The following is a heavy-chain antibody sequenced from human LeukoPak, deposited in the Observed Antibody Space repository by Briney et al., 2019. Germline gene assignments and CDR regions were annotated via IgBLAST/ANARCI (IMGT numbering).Heavy chain of an antibody. J-gene: IGHJ5*02. D-gene: IGHD6-13*01. V-gene: IGHV1-8*01. CDR3: ARGRAAAGRRGWFDP. CDR2: MNPNSGKT. CDR1: GYTFTSYD. Sequence: ASVKVSCKASGYTFTSYDINWVRQATGHGPEGMGWMNPNSGKTGYAQKFQGRVTMTRNTSISTAYMELSSLRSEDTAVYYCARGRAAAGRRGWFDPWGQGTLVTVSS.